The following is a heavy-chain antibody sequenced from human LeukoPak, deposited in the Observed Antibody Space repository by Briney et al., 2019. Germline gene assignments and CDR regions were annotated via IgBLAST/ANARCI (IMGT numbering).Heavy chain of an antibody. D-gene: IGHD4-23*01. Sequence: AVGSLRLSCAVSGFTVSGNHVTWVRQAPGKGLAWVSTIYNTGTTNYADSVKGRFTISRDNSKNTVYLQMNSLRAEDMAIYYCAGYGGFSKWGQGTHVTVSS. J-gene: IGHJ4*02. CDR3: AGYGGFSK. V-gene: IGHV3-53*01. CDR1: GFTVSGNH. CDR2: IYNTGTT.